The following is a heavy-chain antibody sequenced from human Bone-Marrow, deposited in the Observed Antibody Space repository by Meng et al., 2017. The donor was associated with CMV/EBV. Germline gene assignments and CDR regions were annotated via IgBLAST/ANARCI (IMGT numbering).Heavy chain of an antibody. CDR2: INHSGST. CDR1: GGSFSGYY. Sequence: CAVYGGSFSGYYWSWIRQPPGKGLEWIGEINHSGSTNYNPSLKSRVTISVDTSKNQFSLKLGSVTAADTAVYYCARGEGTGARAFDYWGQGTLVTVSS. V-gene: IGHV4-34*01. CDR3: ARGEGTGARAFDY. J-gene: IGHJ4*02. D-gene: IGHD1-14*01.